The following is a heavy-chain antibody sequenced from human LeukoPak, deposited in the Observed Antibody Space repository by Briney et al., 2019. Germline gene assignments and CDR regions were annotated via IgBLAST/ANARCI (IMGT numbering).Heavy chain of an antibody. D-gene: IGHD3-16*01. Sequence: SESVSLTCSVSVVSNSRYYWSWVRQPPGKGRACVGNIYYSWCTNYNTSLKSRVTIAVVTTKKHFSLKLTYLTAAEHAVYFLSRDVGGPYPMDVWGKGTTVTVSS. J-gene: IGHJ6*03. CDR3: SRDVGGPYPMDV. CDR2: IYYSWCT. CDR1: VVSNSRYY. V-gene: IGHV4-59*01.